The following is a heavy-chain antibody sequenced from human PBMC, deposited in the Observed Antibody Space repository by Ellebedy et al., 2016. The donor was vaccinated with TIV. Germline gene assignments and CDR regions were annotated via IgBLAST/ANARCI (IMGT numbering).Heavy chain of an antibody. D-gene: IGHD3-16*01. V-gene: IGHV3-30*18. CDR3: VKAWGD. Sequence: PGGSLRLSCAASGFTFSSYGMHWVRQAPGKGLEWVAVISYDGSNKYYADSVKGRFIISRDNSKNTLYLQMSSLRPEDTAVYYCVKAWGDWGQGTLVTVSS. CDR2: ISYDGSNK. J-gene: IGHJ4*02. CDR1: GFTFSSYG.